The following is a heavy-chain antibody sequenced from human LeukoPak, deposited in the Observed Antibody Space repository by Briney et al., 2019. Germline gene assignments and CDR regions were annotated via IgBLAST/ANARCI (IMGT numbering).Heavy chain of an antibody. D-gene: IGHD3-3*01. Sequence: PGGSLRLSCAASGFTFSSYAMSWVRQAPGKGLEWVSAISGSGGSTYYADSVKGRFTISRDNAKNSLYLQMNSLRAEDTAVYYCARVVLYCDFWSAYFHDWGQGTLVTVSS. V-gene: IGHV3-23*01. CDR1: GFTFSSYA. CDR3: ARVVLYCDFWSAYFHD. J-gene: IGHJ4*02. CDR2: ISGSGGST.